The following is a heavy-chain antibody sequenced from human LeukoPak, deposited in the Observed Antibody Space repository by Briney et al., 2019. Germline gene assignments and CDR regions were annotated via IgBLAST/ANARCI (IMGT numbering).Heavy chain of an antibody. CDR2: IYTSGST. Sequence: PSETLSLTCTVSGGSISSYYWSWIRQPAGKGLEWIGRIYTSGSTNCNPSLKSRVTMSVDTSKNQFSLKLSSVTAADTAVYYCARDLRFLEWSYFDYWGQGTLVTVSS. D-gene: IGHD3-3*01. V-gene: IGHV4-4*07. CDR3: ARDLRFLEWSYFDY. J-gene: IGHJ4*02. CDR1: GGSISSYY.